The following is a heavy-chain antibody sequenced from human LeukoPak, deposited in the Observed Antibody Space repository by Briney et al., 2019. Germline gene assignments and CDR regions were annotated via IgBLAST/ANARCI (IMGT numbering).Heavy chain of an antibody. CDR1: GGSISSHY. V-gene: IGHV4-59*11. CDR3: ARALGYDILTGHFDN. J-gene: IGHJ4*02. D-gene: IGHD3-9*01. Sequence: SETPSLTCTVSGGSISSHYWSWIRQPPGKGLEWIGSSGSSNYNPSLKSRVTISLDTSKNHFSLKLNSVTAADTAVYYCARALGYDILTGHFDNWGQGTLVTVSS. CDR2: SGSS.